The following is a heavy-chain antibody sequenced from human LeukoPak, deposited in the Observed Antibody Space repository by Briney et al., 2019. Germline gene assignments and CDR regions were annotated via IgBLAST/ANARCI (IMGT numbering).Heavy chain of an antibody. D-gene: IGHD3-10*01. CDR2: INPNSGGT. CDR3: ARGDGSGRYCIEY. V-gene: IGHV1-2*02. J-gene: IGHJ4*02. Sequence: ASVKVSCKASGYTLTDYFMHWVRQAPGQGLEWMGWINPNSGGTNYAQRFQGRVTMTRDTSISTVYMELSRLTSDDTAVYYCARGDGSGRYCIEYWGQGTLVAVAS. CDR1: GYTLTDYF.